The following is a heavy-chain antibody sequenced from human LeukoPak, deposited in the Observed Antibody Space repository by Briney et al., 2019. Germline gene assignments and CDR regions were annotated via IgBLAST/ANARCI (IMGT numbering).Heavy chain of an antibody. D-gene: IGHD3-22*01. Sequence: GGSLRLSCAASGFNIGSYAMSWVRQAPGKGPEWVSAISGSGGSTYYADSVKGRFTISRDNSKNTLYLQMNSLRAEDTAVYYCAPVYYYDSSGYYLWGQGTLVTVSS. V-gene: IGHV3-23*01. J-gene: IGHJ4*02. CDR1: GFNIGSYA. CDR3: APVYYYDSSGYYL. CDR2: ISGSGGST.